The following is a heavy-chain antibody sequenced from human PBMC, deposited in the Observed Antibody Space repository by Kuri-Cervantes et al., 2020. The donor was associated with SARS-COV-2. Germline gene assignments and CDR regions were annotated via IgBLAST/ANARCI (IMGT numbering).Heavy chain of an antibody. J-gene: IGHJ4*02. V-gene: IGHV5-10-1*01. CDR2: IDPSDSYT. Sequence: KVSCKASGGTFSSYAISWVRQMPGKGLEWMGRIDPSDSYTNYSPSFQGHVTISADKSISTAYLQWSSLKASDTAMYYCARLRICGGDCSPSFDYWGQGTLVTVSS. CDR1: GGTFSSYA. D-gene: IGHD2-21*02. CDR3: ARLRICGGDCSPSFDY.